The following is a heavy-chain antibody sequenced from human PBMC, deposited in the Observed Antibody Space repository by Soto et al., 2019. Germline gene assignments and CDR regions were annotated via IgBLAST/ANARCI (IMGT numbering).Heavy chain of an antibody. CDR1: GFSLSTSGMG. D-gene: IGHD6-13*01. V-gene: IGHV2-5*02. Sequence: QITLKESGPTLVKPTQTFTLACTFSGFSLSTSGMGVGWIRQHPGKALEWLALIYWDDDKRYRPSLKSRLTITKDTSKNQVVRTMTNMDPVDTATYYCAHYSSTSSFDYWGQGTLVTVAS. CDR3: AHYSSTSSFDY. CDR2: IYWDDDK. J-gene: IGHJ4*02.